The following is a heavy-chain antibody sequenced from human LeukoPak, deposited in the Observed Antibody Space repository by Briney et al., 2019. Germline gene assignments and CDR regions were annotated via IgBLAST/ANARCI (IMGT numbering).Heavy chain of an antibody. CDR1: GFTFSSYG. J-gene: IGHJ4*02. CDR2: ISSSSSYI. CDR3: ARPRDTSYFDS. D-gene: IGHD3-16*01. Sequence: GGSLRLSCAASGFTFSSYGMHWVRQAPGKGLEWVSSISSSSSYIYYADSVKGRFTISRDNAKNSLYLQMNSLRAEDTAVYYCARPRDTSYFDSWGQGTLVTVSS. V-gene: IGHV3-21*01.